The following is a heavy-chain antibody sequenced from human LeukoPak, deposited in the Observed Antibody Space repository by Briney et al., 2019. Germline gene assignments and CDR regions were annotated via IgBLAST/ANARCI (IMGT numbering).Heavy chain of an antibody. CDR2: IYWDDDS. CDR1: GVSLSTSGVG. CDR3: AHSQVFSYGSFHDAYDI. V-gene: IGHV2-5*02. Sequence: SGPTLVKPTQTLTLTCSLSGVSLSTSGVGVGWIRQPPGKALEWLALIYWDDDSRYSPSLKSRLTIAKDTSKNQVVLTLTNMDSVDTAAYYCAHSQVFSYGSFHDAYDIWGLGMLVTVSS. J-gene: IGHJ3*02. D-gene: IGHD5-18*01.